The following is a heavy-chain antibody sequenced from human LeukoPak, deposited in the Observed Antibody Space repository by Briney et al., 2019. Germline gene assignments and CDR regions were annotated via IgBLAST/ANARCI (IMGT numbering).Heavy chain of an antibody. CDR1: GFTFSSYA. CDR2: ISGSGGST. Sequence: PGGSLRLSCAASGFTFSSYAMSWVRQAPGKGLEWVSAISGSGGSTYYADSVKGRFTISRDNSKNTLYLQMNSLRAEDTAVYYCARETPPPPRPGDYVYYYYGMDVWGQGTTVTVSS. V-gene: IGHV3-23*01. J-gene: IGHJ6*02. CDR3: ARETPPPPRPGDYVYYYYGMDV. D-gene: IGHD4-17*01.